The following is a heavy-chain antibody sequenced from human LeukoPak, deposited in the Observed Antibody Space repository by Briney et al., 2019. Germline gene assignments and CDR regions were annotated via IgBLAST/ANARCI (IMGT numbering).Heavy chain of an antibody. CDR1: GGSISSYY. CDR3: ARGYYSNYVDY. D-gene: IGHD4-11*01. J-gene: IGHJ4*02. Sequence: SETLSFTCTVSGGSISSYYWSWIRQPPGKGLEWIGYIYYSGSTNYNPSLKSRVTISVDTSKNQFSLKLSSVTAADTAVYYCARGYYSNYVDYWGQGTLVTASS. V-gene: IGHV4-59*01. CDR2: IYYSGST.